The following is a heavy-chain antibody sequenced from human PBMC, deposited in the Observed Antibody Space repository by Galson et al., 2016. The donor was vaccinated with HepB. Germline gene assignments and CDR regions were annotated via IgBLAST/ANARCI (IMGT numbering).Heavy chain of an antibody. D-gene: IGHD6-13*01. V-gene: IGHV3-21*01. CDR3: ARVREQQLLGAFDI. J-gene: IGHJ3*02. CDR2: ISSGSSYI. Sequence: LEWVSSISSGSSYIYYADSVKGRFTISRDNVKKSLYLQTNSLRPEDTAVYYCARVREQQLLGAFDIWGQGTMVTVSS.